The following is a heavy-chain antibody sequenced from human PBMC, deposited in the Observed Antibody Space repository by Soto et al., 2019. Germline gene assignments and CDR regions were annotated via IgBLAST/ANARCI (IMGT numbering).Heavy chain of an antibody. V-gene: IGHV3-13*01. CDR1: GFTFSSYD. J-gene: IGHJ5*02. D-gene: IGHD5-12*01. Sequence: EVQLVESGGGLVQPGGSLRLSCAASGFTFSSYDMHWVRQATGKGLEWVSAIGTAGDTYYPGSVKGRFTISRENAKNSLYLQMNSLRAGDTAVYYCARGFRNSGYDLGAYNWFDPWGQGTLVTVS. CDR3: ARGFRNSGYDLGAYNWFDP. CDR2: IGTAGDT.